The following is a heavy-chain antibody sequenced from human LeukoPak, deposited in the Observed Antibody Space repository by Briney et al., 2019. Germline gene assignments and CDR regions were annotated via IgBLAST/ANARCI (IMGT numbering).Heavy chain of an antibody. V-gene: IGHV4-4*07. D-gene: IGHD4-11*01. J-gene: IGHJ6*03. CDR2: IYTSGST. CDR3: ARGNSNYGFYYYYMDV. CDR1: GGSISSYY. Sequence: PSETLSLTCTVSGGSISSYYWSWIRQPAWKGLEWIGRIYTSGSTNHNPSLKSRATMSVDTTKNQFSLKLSSVTAADTAVYYCARGNSNYGFYYYYMDVWGKGTTVTVSS.